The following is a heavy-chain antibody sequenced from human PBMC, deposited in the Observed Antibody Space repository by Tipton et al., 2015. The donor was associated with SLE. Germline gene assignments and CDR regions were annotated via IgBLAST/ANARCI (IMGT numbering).Heavy chain of an antibody. D-gene: IGHD6-13*01. CDR1: GASISSGSYY. V-gene: IGHV4-61*02. CDR2: VYSSGTT. Sequence: TLSLTCTVSGASISSGSYYWNWIRQPAGKGLDGIGRVYSSGTTNYNSSLKSRVTISVDTSKNQFSLKLSAVTAADTAVYYCARDGGSSWSLDAFDTWGQGTMVTVSS. CDR3: ARDGGSSWSLDAFDT. J-gene: IGHJ3*02.